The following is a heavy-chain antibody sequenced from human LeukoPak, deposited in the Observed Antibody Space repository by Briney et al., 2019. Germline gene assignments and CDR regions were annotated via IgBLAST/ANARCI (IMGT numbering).Heavy chain of an antibody. CDR2: IRYDGSNK. Sequence: PGGSLRLSCAASGFTFSSYGMHWVRQAPGKGLEWVAFIRYDGSNKYYADSVKGRFTISRDNSKNTLYLQMNSLRAEDTAVYYCAKDDKHYDILTGYSYYFDYWGQGTLVTVSS. V-gene: IGHV3-30*02. D-gene: IGHD3-9*01. CDR3: AKDDKHYDILTGYSYYFDY. J-gene: IGHJ4*02. CDR1: GFTFSSYG.